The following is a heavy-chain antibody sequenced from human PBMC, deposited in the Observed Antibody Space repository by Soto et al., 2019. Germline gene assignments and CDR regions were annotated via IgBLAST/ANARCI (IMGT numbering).Heavy chain of an antibody. CDR2: TRNKAKSNTT. V-gene: IGHV3-72*01. D-gene: IGHD1-26*01. CDR3: GRVGWELLHIDY. CDR1: GFTFSDHY. J-gene: IGHJ4*02. Sequence: EVQLVESGGGLVQPGGSLRLSCAASGFTFSDHYMDWVRQAPGKGREWVGRTRNKAKSNTTEYAASVKGRFTISRDDSKNSVYLQMNSLKTEDTAVYYCGRVGWELLHIDYWGQGTLVTVSS.